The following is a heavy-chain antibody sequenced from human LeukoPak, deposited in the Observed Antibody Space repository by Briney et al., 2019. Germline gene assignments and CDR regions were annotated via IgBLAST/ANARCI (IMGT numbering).Heavy chain of an antibody. CDR2: IKQDGSEK. Sequence: GGSLRLSCAASGFTFSNYWIHWVRQAPGKGLEWVANIKQDGSEKYYVDSVKGRFTISRDNAKNSLYLQMNSLRAEDTAVYYCARDKIVPHFDYWGQGTLVTVSS. V-gene: IGHV3-7*03. CDR3: ARDKIVPHFDY. J-gene: IGHJ4*02. D-gene: IGHD2-15*01. CDR1: GFTFSNYW.